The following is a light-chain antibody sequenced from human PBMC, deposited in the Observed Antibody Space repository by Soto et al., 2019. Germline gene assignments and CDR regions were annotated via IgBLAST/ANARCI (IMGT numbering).Light chain of an antibody. V-gene: IGKV3-15*01. J-gene: IGKJ1*01. Sequence: EIVMTQSPTTLSVSPGERATLSCRAGQSVSSNLAWYQQKPGQAPRLLIQSASARATGIPARFSGSGSGTEFTLTISSLQSEDFAVYYCQQYDDWPRTFGQGTKVDIK. CDR1: QSVSSN. CDR3: QQYDDWPRT. CDR2: SAS.